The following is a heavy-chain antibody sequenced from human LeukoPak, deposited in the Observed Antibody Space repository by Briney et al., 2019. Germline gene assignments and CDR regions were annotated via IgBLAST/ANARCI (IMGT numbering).Heavy chain of an antibody. Sequence: QPGAYLRLSCAASGFTFSSYAMTWVRQAPGKGLEWVSVISGSGGSTYYADSVKGRFTVSRDNSKNTLYLQMSRLRAEDTAVYYCAEGSPLGYCSGGSCYPRYWGQGTLVTVSS. CDR3: AEGSPLGYCSGGSCYPRY. J-gene: IGHJ4*02. D-gene: IGHD2-15*01. V-gene: IGHV3-23*01. CDR2: ISGSGGST. CDR1: GFTFSSYA.